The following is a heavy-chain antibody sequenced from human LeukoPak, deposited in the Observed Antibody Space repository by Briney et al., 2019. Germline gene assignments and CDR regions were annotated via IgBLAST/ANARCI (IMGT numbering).Heavy chain of an antibody. V-gene: IGHV3-23*01. CDR2: ISGSGAST. CDR1: GFTFSSYA. J-gene: IGHJ4*02. D-gene: IGHD2-15*01. CDR3: AKDRDCSGGSCYEGD. Sequence: GGSLRLSCAASGFTFSSYAMSWVRQAPGKGLEWVSAISGSGASTFYADSVKGRFSISRDNSNNTLHLEMNSLRAEDTAVYYCAKDRDCSGGSCYEGDWGQGTLVTVSS.